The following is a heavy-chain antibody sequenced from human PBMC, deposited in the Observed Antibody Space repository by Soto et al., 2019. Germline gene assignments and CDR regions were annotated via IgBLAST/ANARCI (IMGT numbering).Heavy chain of an antibody. D-gene: IGHD6-6*01. CDR1: GFSLSTSGVG. V-gene: IGHV2-5*01. CDR3: ARGLATLPVFAFDI. CDR2: IYWSGDE. Sequence: QGTLKESGPTLVKPTQTLTLTCSFSGFSLSTSGVGVGWIRQSPGKALEWLALIYWSGDEPYRPSLKSRLSSIKDTSKNHVVLIMTDMDPVDTATYYCARGLATLPVFAFDIWGQGTMVTVSS. J-gene: IGHJ3*02.